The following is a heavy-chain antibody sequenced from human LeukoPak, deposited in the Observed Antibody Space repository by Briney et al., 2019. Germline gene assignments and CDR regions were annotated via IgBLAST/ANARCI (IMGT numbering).Heavy chain of an antibody. V-gene: IGHV5-51*01. D-gene: IGHD3-16*02. J-gene: IGHJ4*02. CDR1: GYSFATFW. CDR2: IYPGDSTA. Sequence: GESLKIPCKGSGYSFATFWIAWVRQMPGKGLEWMGIIYPGDSTARYSPSFQGQVTISADKSISTAYLQWNSLKASDTAMYYCARNVLSPVLSLDYWGQGTLVIVSS. CDR3: ARNVLSPVLSLDY.